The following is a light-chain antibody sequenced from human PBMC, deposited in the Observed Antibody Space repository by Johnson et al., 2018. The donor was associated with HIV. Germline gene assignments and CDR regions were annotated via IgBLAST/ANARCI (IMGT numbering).Light chain of an antibody. Sequence: QSVLTQPPSMSAAPGQKVTISCSGSSSNIGNNYVSWYQQLPGTAPKLLIYDNNKRPSGIPDRFSGSKSGTSATLGITGLQTGDEADYYCGTWDSSLSAVYVFGTRTNVTVL. CDR2: DNN. CDR1: SSNIGNNY. J-gene: IGLJ1*01. V-gene: IGLV1-51*01. CDR3: GTWDSSLSAVYV.